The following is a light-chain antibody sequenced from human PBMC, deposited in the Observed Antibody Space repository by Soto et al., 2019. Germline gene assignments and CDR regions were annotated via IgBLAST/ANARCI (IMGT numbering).Light chain of an antibody. Sequence: QSVLTQPPSVSGAPGQRVTISCTGSSSNIGAGYDVHWYQQLPGTAPKLLIYGNSNRPSGASDRFSGSKSGNAAFLTISGLQAEDEADYYCSSYSSSATPYVFGTGTKVTVL. CDR3: SSYSSSATPYV. CDR2: GNS. J-gene: IGLJ1*01. V-gene: IGLV1-40*01. CDR1: SSNIGAGYD.